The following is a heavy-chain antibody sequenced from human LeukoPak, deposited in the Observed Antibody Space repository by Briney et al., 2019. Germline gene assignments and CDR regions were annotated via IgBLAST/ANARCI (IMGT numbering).Heavy chain of an antibody. V-gene: IGHV1-2*02. D-gene: IGHD6-19*01. Sequence: ASVKVSCKASGYTFTSYDINWVRQATGQGLEWMGWINPNSGDTNYAQNFQGRVTMTRDTSISTAYMELRSLRSDDTAVYSCARYISGCPFDLWGQGTLVTVSS. J-gene: IGHJ4*02. CDR3: ARYISGCPFDL. CDR2: INPNSGDT. CDR1: GYTFTSYD.